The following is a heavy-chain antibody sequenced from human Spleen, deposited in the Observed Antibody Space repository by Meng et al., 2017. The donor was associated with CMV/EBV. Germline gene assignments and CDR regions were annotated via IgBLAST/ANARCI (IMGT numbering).Heavy chain of an antibody. CDR3: ARDHGVYSSRNDYGNYILDY. V-gene: IGHV1-2*02. CDR2: INPNSGGTT. CDR1: GYTFTGYY. D-gene: IGHD4-11*01. J-gene: IGHJ4*02. Sequence: ASVKVSCKASGYTFTGYYMHWVRQAPGQGLEWMGWINPNSGGTTTYAQKFRGRVTLTADKSTTTAYMELSGLRSEDTAVYFCARDHGVYSSRNDYGNYILDYWGQGTLVTVSS.